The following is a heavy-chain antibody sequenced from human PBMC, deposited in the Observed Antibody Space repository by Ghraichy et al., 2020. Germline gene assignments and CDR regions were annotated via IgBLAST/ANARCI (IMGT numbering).Heavy chain of an antibody. V-gene: IGHV3-15*01. D-gene: IGHD1-26*01. CDR3: SIIAMRTEVGFLDH. CDR1: GLTFSNAY. Sequence: GGSLRLSCAASGLTFSNAYMTWVRQAPGKALEWVGRIKSKSDGGTPDYAAPVKGRFTISRDDSESALFLQMDSLQGDDTGIYYCSIIAMRTEVGFLDHWGRGKQVTVSS. CDR2: IKSKSDGGTP. J-gene: IGHJ4*02.